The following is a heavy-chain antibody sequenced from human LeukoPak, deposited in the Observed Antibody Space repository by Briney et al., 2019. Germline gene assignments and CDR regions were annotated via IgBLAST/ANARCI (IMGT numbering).Heavy chain of an antibody. CDR1: GYSISSGYY. CDR2: IYHSGST. J-gene: IGHJ6*03. V-gene: IGHV4-38-2*01. Sequence: PSETLSLTCAVSGYSISSGYYWGWLRQPPGKGLEWIGSIYHSGSTYYIPSLKSRVTISVDTSKNQFSLKLSSVTAADTAVYYCASSVVVVAATHPYYYYYMDVWGKGTTVTVSS. D-gene: IGHD2-15*01. CDR3: ASSVVVVAATHPYYYYYMDV.